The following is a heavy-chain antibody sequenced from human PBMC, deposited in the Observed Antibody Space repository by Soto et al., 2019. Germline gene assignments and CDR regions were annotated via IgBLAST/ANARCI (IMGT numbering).Heavy chain of an antibody. Sequence: QVQLVQSGAEVKKPGASVKVSCKASGYTFTSYGISWVRQAPGQGLEWMGWISANNGNTKYAQNFQGRVTMTTDTSTSTDYMELRRLRSDDTAVYYCARAYSPGLFDPWGQGTLVTVSS. V-gene: IGHV1-18*01. CDR2: ISANNGNT. CDR1: GYTFTSYG. J-gene: IGHJ5*02. CDR3: ARAYSPGLFDP. D-gene: IGHD2-15*01.